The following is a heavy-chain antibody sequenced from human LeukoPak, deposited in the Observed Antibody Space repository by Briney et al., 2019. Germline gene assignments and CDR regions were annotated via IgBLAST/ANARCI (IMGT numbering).Heavy chain of an antibody. V-gene: IGHV1-69*04. CDR1: GGTFNNFA. J-gene: IGHJ3*02. CDR2: IIPMLDVP. CDR3: ARFGARSEDAFDI. Sequence: SVRVSCKASGGTFNNFAFSWVRQAPGQGLEWMGRIIPMLDVPYYAQTVQGRVTITADISTSTVYMHLSTLRSEDTAVYYCARFGARSEDAFDIWGQGTVVTVSS. D-gene: IGHD3-16*01.